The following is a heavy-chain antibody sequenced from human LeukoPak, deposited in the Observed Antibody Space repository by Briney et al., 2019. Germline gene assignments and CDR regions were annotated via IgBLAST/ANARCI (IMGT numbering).Heavy chain of an antibody. Sequence: SETLSLTCTVSGGSISSYYWSWIRQPPGKGLEWIGYIYYSGSTNYNPSLKSRVTISVDTSKNQFSLKLSSVTAADTAVYYCARTWYSSSWIHYYYYYMDVWGKGTTVTVSS. V-gene: IGHV4-59*01. D-gene: IGHD6-13*01. CDR3: ARTWYSSSWIHYYYYYMDV. CDR2: IYYSGST. CDR1: GGSISSYY. J-gene: IGHJ6*03.